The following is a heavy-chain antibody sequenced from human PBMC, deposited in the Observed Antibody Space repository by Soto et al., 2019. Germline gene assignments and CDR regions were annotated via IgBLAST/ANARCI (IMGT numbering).Heavy chain of an antibody. CDR3: AKSVGYCSGGSCYQSLGY. CDR2: ISGSGGST. J-gene: IGHJ4*02. Sequence: PGGSLRLSCVSSGFTFSSYAMSWVRQAQGKGLEWVSGISGSGGSTYYADPVKGRFTISRDNSKNTLYLQMNSLRAEDTAIYYCAKSVGYCSGGSCYQSLGYWGQGTLVTVSS. V-gene: IGHV3-23*01. CDR1: GFTFSSYA. D-gene: IGHD2-15*01.